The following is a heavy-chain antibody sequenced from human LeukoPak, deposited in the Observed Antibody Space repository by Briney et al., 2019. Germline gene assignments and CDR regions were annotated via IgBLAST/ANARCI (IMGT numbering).Heavy chain of an antibody. V-gene: IGHV3-73*01. CDR2: IRSKTNNYAT. D-gene: IGHD3-22*01. Sequence: PGGSLRLSCAASGFTFSGSDIHWVHQASGKGLEWVGHIRSKTNNYATADAASVKGRFTFSRDDSKNTAYIQMNSLKTEDTAVYYCTRHNYDRSGYGAFDIWGQGTMVTVSS. CDR1: GFTFSGSD. J-gene: IGHJ3*02. CDR3: TRHNYDRSGYGAFDI.